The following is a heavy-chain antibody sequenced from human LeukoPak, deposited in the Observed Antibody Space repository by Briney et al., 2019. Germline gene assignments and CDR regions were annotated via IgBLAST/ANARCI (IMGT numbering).Heavy chain of an antibody. D-gene: IGHD3-9*01. J-gene: IGHJ4*02. V-gene: IGHV1-8*01. CDR2: MNPNSGNT. CDR1: GYTFTSYD. CDR3: ARDRDFDWLNLDY. Sequence: ASVKVSCKASGYTFTSYDINWVRQATGQGLEWMGWMNPNSGNTGYAQKFQGRVTMTRNTSISTAYMELSSLRSDDTAVYYCARDRDFDWLNLDYWGQGTLVTVSS.